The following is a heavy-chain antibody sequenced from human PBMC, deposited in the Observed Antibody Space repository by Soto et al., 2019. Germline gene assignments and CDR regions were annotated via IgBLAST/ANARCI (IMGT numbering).Heavy chain of an antibody. CDR1: GFIFDDFA. D-gene: IGHD3-3*01. CDR3: TKVGGLYDFWSGPLHFDL. J-gene: IGHJ4*02. CDR2: ISWNSDSI. V-gene: IGHV3-9*01. Sequence: EAQLVESGGGFVQLGRSLRLSCAGSGFIFDDFAIHWVRQAPGKGLEWVSGISWNSDSIGYADSVKGRFTISRDNAKNSLYLQMNSLRVEDTALYYCTKVGGLYDFWSGPLHFDLWGQGTLVTVSS.